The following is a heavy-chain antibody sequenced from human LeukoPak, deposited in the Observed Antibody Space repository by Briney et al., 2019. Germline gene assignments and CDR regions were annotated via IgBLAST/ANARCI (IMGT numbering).Heavy chain of an antibody. J-gene: IGHJ3*02. Sequence: GGSLRLSCAASGFTFSSYGMHWVRQAPGKGLEWVAVISYDGSNKYYADSVKGRFTISRDNSKNTLYLQMNSLRAEDTAVYYFARDRSMRDYDSSGYYDPGAFDIWGQGTMVTVSS. V-gene: IGHV3-30*03. CDR3: ARDRSMRDYDSSGYYDPGAFDI. CDR2: ISYDGSNK. CDR1: GFTFSSYG. D-gene: IGHD3-22*01.